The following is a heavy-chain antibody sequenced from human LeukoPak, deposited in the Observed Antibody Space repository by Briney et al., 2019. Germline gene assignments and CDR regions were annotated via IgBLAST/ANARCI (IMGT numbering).Heavy chain of an antibody. CDR1: GFTFSDYP. CDR3: ARGNDFGDYALDGY. CDR2: ISYDGTNK. D-gene: IGHD4-17*01. Sequence: GRSLRLSCAASGFTFSDYPMHWVRQAPARGLEWVSFISYDGTNKYYADSVKGRFIISRDNSKNTLYLQVNSLRPEDTAVYYCARGNDFGDYALDGYWGQGTLVTVST. V-gene: IGHV3-30-3*01. J-gene: IGHJ4*02.